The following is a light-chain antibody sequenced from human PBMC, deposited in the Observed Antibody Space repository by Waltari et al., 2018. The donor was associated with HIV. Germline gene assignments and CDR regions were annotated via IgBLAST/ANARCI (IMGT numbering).Light chain of an antibody. CDR3: QQRSTWPYI. J-gene: IGKJ2*01. Sequence: EIVLTQSPATLSLSPGERATLSCRASQSISTYLVWYQQKVGQPPRLLIYDASNRATGTPARFSGSGSGTDFTLTISSLEPEDFALYYCQQRSTWPYIFGQGTNLEIK. CDR2: DAS. CDR1: QSISTY. V-gene: IGKV3-11*01.